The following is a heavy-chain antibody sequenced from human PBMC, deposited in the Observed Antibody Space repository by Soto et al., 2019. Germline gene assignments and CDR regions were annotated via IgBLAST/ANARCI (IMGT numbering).Heavy chain of an antibody. CDR3: ARDSTKRCSGGSCYSRHFDY. CDR1: GGSISSGGYY. CDR2: IYYSGST. V-gene: IGHV4-31*03. Sequence: SETLSLTCTVSGGSISSGGYYWSWIRQHPGKGLEWIGYIYYSGSTYYNPSLKSRVTISVDTSKNQFSLKLSSVTAADTAVYYCARDSTKRCSGGSCYSRHFDYWGQGTLVTVSS. J-gene: IGHJ4*02. D-gene: IGHD2-15*01.